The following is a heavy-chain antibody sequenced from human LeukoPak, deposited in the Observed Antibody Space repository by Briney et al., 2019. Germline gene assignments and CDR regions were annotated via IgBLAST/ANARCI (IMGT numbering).Heavy chain of an antibody. D-gene: IGHD1-26*01. V-gene: IGHV3-64D*06. CDR2: LTGDGGRT. Sequence: PGGSLRLSCSASGFTFSSYAMHWVRQAPGKGLECVSALTGDGGRTYYADSVKGRFTISRDNSKNTLYLQMSSLRVEDTAVYYCAKAHREVGDPGDYWGQGTLVTVSS. CDR1: GFTFSSYA. CDR3: AKAHREVGDPGDY. J-gene: IGHJ4*02.